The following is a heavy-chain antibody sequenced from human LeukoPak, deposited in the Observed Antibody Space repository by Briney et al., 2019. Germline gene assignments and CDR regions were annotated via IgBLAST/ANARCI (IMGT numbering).Heavy chain of an antibody. D-gene: IGHD3-10*01. CDR1: GFSFSTCS. V-gene: IGHV3-21*01. CDR2: ISSGSPIDI. Sequence: GGSLTLSCAASGFSFSTCSMNWVRQAPGKGLEWVSFISSGSPIDIYYADSVGGRFTISRDDAKNSLYLQMNSLRAEDTAVYYCALNPDYYGSGSFDYWGQGTLVTVSS. CDR3: ALNPDYYGSGSFDY. J-gene: IGHJ4*02.